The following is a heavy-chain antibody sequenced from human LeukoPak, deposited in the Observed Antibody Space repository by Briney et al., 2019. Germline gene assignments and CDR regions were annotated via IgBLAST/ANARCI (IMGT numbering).Heavy chain of an antibody. CDR1: GFTFNNAW. CDR2: IKSKTDDGTT. V-gene: IGHV3-15*01. CDR3: TTVGTGYSSWGGYYYYYMDV. D-gene: IGHD6-19*01. Sequence: TGGSLRLSCAASGFTFNNAWMSWVRQAPGKGLEWVGRIKSKTDDGTTDYAAPVKGRFTISRDDSKNTLYLQMNSLKTEDTAVYSCTTVGTGYSSWGGYYYYYMDVWGKGTTVTISS. J-gene: IGHJ6*03.